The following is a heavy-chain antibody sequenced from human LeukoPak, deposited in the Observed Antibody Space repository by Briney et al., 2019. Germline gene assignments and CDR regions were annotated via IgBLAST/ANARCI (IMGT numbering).Heavy chain of an antibody. D-gene: IGHD3-3*01. Sequence: PGGSLRLSCAASGFTFSSYSMNWVRQAPGKGLEWVSSISSSSSYIYYADSVKGRFSISRDNTKNSLYLQMNSLRAEDTAVYYCARAQNDFWSGYFDYWGQGILVTVSS. V-gene: IGHV3-21*01. J-gene: IGHJ4*02. CDR3: ARAQNDFWSGYFDY. CDR2: ISSSSSYI. CDR1: GFTFSSYS.